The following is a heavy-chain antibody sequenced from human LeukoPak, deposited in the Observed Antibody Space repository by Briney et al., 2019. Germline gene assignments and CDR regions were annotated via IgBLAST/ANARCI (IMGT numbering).Heavy chain of an antibody. CDR2: MNPNSGNT. V-gene: IGHV1-8*01. CDR1: GYTFTSYD. D-gene: IGHD2-2*01. Sequence: ASVKVSCKASGYTFTSYDINWVRRATGQGLEWMGWMNPNSGNTGYAQKFQGRVTMTRNTSISTAYMELSSLRSEDTAVYYCARGGVPAAITYYYYYMDVWGKGTTVTVSS. J-gene: IGHJ6*03. CDR3: ARGGVPAAITYYYYYMDV.